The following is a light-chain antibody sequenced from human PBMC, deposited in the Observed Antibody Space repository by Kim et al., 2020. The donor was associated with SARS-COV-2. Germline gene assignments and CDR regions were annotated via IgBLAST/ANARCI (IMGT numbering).Light chain of an antibody. CDR1: QHVASN. V-gene: IGKV3-15*01. Sequence: SLGESVTLSRWASQHVASNLSWYQQSPGQAPRLLMYGASTRATGIPDRFSGGGSEARFTLTINSLQSEDLAVYYCHQYNNWPQEKTFGQGTKLEIK. J-gene: IGKJ2*01. CDR2: GAS. CDR3: HQYNNWPQEKT.